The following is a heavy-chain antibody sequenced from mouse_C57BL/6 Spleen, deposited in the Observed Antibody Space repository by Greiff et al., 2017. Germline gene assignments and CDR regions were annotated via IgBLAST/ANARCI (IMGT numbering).Heavy chain of an antibody. D-gene: IGHD3-2*01. CDR3: AREGQLLEMDY. CDR1: GYTFTSYW. V-gene: IGHV1-61*01. Sequence: QVQLQQPGAELVRPGSSVKLSCKASGYTFTSYWMDWVKQRPGQGLEWIGNIYPSDSETHYNQKFKDKATLTVDKSSSTAYMQLSSLTSEDSAVYYCAREGQLLEMDYWGQGTSVTVSS. CDR2: IYPSDSET. J-gene: IGHJ4*01.